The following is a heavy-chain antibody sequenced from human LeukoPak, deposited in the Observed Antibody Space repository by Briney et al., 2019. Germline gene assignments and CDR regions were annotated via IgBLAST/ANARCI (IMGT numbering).Heavy chain of an antibody. D-gene: IGHD3-22*01. Sequence: SGTLSLTCAVSGGSISSSNWWSWVRQPPGKGLEWIGEIYHSGSTNYNPSLKSRVTISVDKSKNQFSLKLSSVTAADTAVYYCARGMRTYYYDSSGPAIDYWGQGTLVTVSS. CDR3: ARGMRTYYYDSSGPAIDY. V-gene: IGHV4-4*02. CDR1: GGSISSSNW. CDR2: IYHSGST. J-gene: IGHJ4*02.